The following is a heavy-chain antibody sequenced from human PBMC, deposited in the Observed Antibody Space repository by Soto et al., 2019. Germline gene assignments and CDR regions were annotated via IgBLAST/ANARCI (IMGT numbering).Heavy chain of an antibody. CDR2: INHSGST. D-gene: IGHD1-26*01. J-gene: IGHJ6*02. CDR1: GGSFSGYY. Sequence: PSETLSLTCAVYGGSFSGYYWSWIRQPPGKGLEWIGEINHSGSTNYNPSLKSRVTISVDTSKNQFSLKLSSVTAADTAVYYSARGGIVGERAYYYGMDVWGQGTTVTVYS. V-gene: IGHV4-34*01. CDR3: ARGGIVGERAYYYGMDV.